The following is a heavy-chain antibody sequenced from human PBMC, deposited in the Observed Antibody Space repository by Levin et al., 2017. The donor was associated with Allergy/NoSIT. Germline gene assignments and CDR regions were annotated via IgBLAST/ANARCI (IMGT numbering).Heavy chain of an antibody. D-gene: IGHD3-22*01. CDR3: ARSGMTQDSRGYFRFFDH. Sequence: ASVKVSCKASGYTFTSYGISWVRQAPGQGLEWMGWISTYNGDTYYAQNLQGRVTMTTDTSTSTAYMDLRSLRSDDTAVYYCARSGMTQDSRGYFRFFDHWGQGTLVTVSS. V-gene: IGHV1-18*01. CDR1: GYTFTSYG. J-gene: IGHJ4*02. CDR2: ISTYNGDT.